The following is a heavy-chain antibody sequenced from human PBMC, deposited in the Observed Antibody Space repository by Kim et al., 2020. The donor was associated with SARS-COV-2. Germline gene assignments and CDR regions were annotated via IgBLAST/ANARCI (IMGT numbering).Heavy chain of an antibody. J-gene: IGHJ4*02. CDR2: ISGSGGST. CDR1: GFTFSSYA. D-gene: IGHD3-3*01. CDR3: AKDTQRAAEDITIFGVVIIPPYYFDY. V-gene: IGHV3-23*01. Sequence: GGSLRLSCAASGFTFSSYAMSWVRQAPGKGLEWVSAISGSGGSTYYADSVKGRFTISRDNSKNTLYLQMNSLRAEDTAVYYCAKDTQRAAEDITIFGVVIIPPYYFDYWGQGTLVTVSS.